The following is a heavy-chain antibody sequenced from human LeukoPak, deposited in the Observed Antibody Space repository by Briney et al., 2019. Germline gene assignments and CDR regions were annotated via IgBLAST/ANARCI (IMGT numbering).Heavy chain of an antibody. Sequence: SGGSLRLSCAASGFTFSSYSMNWVRQAPGKGLEWVSSISSSSSYIYYADSVKGRFTISRDNAKNSLYLQMNSLRAEDTAVYYCASNRVSGRNYYYGMDVWGQGTTVTVSS. CDR3: ASNRVSGRNYYYGMDV. J-gene: IGHJ6*02. V-gene: IGHV3-21*01. D-gene: IGHD6-13*01. CDR1: GFTFSSYS. CDR2: ISSSSSYI.